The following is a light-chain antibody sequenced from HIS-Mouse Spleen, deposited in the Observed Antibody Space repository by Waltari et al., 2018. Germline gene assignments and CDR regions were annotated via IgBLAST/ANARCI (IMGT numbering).Light chain of an antibody. Sequence: QSALTQPSSVSGSPGQSSTISCTGTSSDVGSYNLVSWYQQHPGKAPKLMIYEGSKRPSGVSNRVYGSKSGNTASLTISGLQAEDEADYYCCSYAGSSTWVFGGGTKLTVL. CDR3: CSYAGSSTWV. J-gene: IGLJ3*02. V-gene: IGLV2-23*01. CDR1: SSDVGSYNL. CDR2: EGS.